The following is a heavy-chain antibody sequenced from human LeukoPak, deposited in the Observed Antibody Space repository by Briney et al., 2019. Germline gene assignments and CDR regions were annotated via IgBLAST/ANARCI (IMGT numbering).Heavy chain of an antibody. CDR2: ISWNSGSI. Sequence: PGGSLRLSCAASGFTFDDYAMHWVRQAPGKGVEWVSGISWNSGSIVYADSVKGRFTISRDNAKNSLYLQMNRLRAEDTALYYCAKGRAVDYWGQGTLVTVSS. D-gene: IGHD4-17*01. CDR3: AKGRAVDY. CDR1: GFTFDDYA. V-gene: IGHV3-9*01. J-gene: IGHJ4*02.